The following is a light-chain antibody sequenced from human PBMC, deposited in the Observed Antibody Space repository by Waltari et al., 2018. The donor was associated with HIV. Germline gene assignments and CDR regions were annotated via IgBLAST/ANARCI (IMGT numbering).Light chain of an antibody. CDR1: SSDVGGYNY. J-gene: IGLJ2*01. V-gene: IGLV2-14*01. CDR2: EVS. CDR3: SSYTSSSVV. Sequence: QSALTQPASVSGSPGQSITISCTGTSSDVGGYNYVSWYQQHTGKAPELMIYEVSNRASGVSNRFSGSKSGNTASLTISVLQAEDEADYYCSSYTSSSVVFGGGTKLTVL.